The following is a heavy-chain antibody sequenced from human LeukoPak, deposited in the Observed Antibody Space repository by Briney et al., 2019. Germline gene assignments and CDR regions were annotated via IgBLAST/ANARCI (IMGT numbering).Heavy chain of an antibody. CDR2: IYYSGST. CDR3: ARDPGPPARPPYFFDC. D-gene: IGHD6-6*01. CDR1: GGSISSSSYY. V-gene: IGHV4-39*07. J-gene: IGHJ4*02. Sequence: PSETLSLTCTVSGGSISSSSYYWGWIRQPPGKGLEWIGSIYYSGSTYYNPSLKSRVTISVDTSKNQFSLKLSSVTAADTAVYYCARDPGPPARPPYFFDCWGQGTLVTVSS.